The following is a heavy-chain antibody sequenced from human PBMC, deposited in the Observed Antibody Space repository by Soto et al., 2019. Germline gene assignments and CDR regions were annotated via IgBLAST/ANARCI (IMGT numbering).Heavy chain of an antibody. D-gene: IGHD6-6*01. J-gene: IGHJ4*02. V-gene: IGHV4-59*01. CDR1: CGSISSYY. CDR2: IYYSGST. CDR3: AYSSSCHALFDY. Sequence: PSETLSLTRTVSCGSISSYYWSWIRQPPWKGLEWIGYIYYSGSTNYNPSLKSRVTISVDTSKNPFSLKLSSVTAADTAVYYCAYSSSCHALFDYWGQGPLVTVSS.